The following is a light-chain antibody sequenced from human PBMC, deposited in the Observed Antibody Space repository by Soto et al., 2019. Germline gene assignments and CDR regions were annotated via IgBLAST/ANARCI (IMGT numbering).Light chain of an antibody. Sequence: SLLTQPPSASGSPGQSVAISCTGTSSDVGGYNYVSWYQQHPGKAPKLMIYEVNKRPSGVPDRFSGSKSGNTASLTVSGLQAEDEADYYCSSYAGSSNVFGTGTRSPS. CDR2: EVN. CDR3: SSYAGSSNV. J-gene: IGLJ1*01. V-gene: IGLV2-8*01. CDR1: SSDVGGYNY.